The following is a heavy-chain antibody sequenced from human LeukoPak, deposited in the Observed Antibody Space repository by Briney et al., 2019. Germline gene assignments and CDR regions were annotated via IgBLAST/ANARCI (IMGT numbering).Heavy chain of an antibody. Sequence: ASVSVSCKASGYTFTVYYMHWVRQAPRQGLGWMGWINPNSGGTNYAQKFQGRVTMNRHTSISTAYMELSRLRSDDTAVYYRARDSSGYYLNWFDPWGQGTLLTVSS. V-gene: IGHV1-2*02. J-gene: IGHJ5*02. CDR1: GYTFTVYY. D-gene: IGHD3-22*01. CDR2: INPNSGGT. CDR3: ARDSSGYYLNWFDP.